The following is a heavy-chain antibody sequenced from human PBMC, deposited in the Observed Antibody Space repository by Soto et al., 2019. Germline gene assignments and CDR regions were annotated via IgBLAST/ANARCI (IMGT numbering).Heavy chain of an antibody. V-gene: IGHV3-30*18. J-gene: IGHJ4*02. Sequence: GGSLRLSCAASGFTFSNHGMHWVRQAPGKGLEWVAGIAYDGTNRNYADSVKGRFTISRDNSKNTLFLQVNSLRAEDTAVYYCAKDMGISMMVGVAHFWGQGTLVTVSS. CDR2: IAYDGTNR. D-gene: IGHD3-22*01. CDR3: AKDMGISMMVGVAHF. CDR1: GFTFSNHG.